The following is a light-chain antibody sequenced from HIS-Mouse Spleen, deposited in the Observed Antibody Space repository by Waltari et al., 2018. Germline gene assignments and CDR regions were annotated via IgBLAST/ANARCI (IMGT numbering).Light chain of an antibody. CDR2: EVS. CDR3: SPYTSSSTVV. Sequence: QSALTQPASVSGSPGQSITISCTGTSSDVGGYNYVSWYQQHPGTAPKLMIYEVSNRPSGVSNRFSGSKSGNTASLTISGLQAEDEADYYCSPYTSSSTVVFGGGTKLTVL. CDR1: SSDVGGYNY. J-gene: IGLJ2*01. V-gene: IGLV2-14*01.